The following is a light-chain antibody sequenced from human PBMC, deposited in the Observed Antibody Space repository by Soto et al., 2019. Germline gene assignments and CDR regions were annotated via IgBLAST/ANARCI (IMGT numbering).Light chain of an antibody. CDR3: QQYGSSLIT. CDR2: GAS. J-gene: IGKJ5*01. CDR1: PGVSSSY. V-gene: IGKV3-20*01. Sequence: EIVLTQSPGTLSLSPGERATLSCRASPGVSSSYLDWYQQKPGQAPRLLIYGASSRATGIPDRFSGSGSGTDFTLTISRLEPEDFAVYYCQQYGSSLITFGQGTRLEIK.